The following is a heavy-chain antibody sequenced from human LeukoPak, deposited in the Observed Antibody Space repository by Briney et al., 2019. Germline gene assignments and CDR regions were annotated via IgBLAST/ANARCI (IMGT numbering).Heavy chain of an antibody. J-gene: IGHJ4*02. CDR2: ISSDGSST. CDR1: GFTFSSYW. D-gene: IGHD1-26*01. Sequence: GGSLRLSRAASGFTFSSYWMHWVRQAPGKGLVWVSRISSDGSSTTYADSVKGRFTISRDNAKNTLYLQMNSLRAEDTAVYYCARGYSGSYRVDYWGQGTLVTVSS. CDR3: ARGYSGSYRVDY. V-gene: IGHV3-74*01.